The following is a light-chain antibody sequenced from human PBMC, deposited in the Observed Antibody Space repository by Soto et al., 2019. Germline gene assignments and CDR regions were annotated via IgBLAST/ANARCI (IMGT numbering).Light chain of an antibody. Sequence: QLVLTQPPSASGTPGQRVTISCSGSSSNIGSNYVYWYQQLPGTAPKLLIYMNNQRPSGVPDRFSDSKSGTSVSLAISGLRSEDEADYYCAAWDDSLRGYVFGTRTKLTVL. V-gene: IGLV1-47*01. CDR1: SSNIGSNY. CDR3: AAWDDSLRGYV. CDR2: MNN. J-gene: IGLJ1*01.